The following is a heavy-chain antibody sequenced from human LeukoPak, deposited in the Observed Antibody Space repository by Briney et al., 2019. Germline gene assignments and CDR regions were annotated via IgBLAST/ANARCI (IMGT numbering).Heavy chain of an antibody. Sequence: GGSLRLSCEASGFTVSNNYMSWVRQAPGKGLEWVSIIYVGGGTYYADSVKGRFIMSRDNSKNTLYLQMNSLRADDTAVYYCARGQYYGSQSSRAFDFWAQGTLVTVSS. CDR1: GFTVSNNY. CDR3: ARGQYYGSQSSRAFDF. V-gene: IGHV3-66*01. CDR2: IYVGGGT. D-gene: IGHD3-10*01. J-gene: IGHJ4*02.